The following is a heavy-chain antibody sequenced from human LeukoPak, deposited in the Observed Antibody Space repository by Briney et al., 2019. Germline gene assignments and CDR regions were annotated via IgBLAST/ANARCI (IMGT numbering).Heavy chain of an antibody. CDR1: GGSISSYY. CDR3: ARGGRPSPYRMYDY. V-gene: IGHV4-59*01. Sequence: SETLSLTCTVSGGSISSYYWSWIRQPPGKGLEWIGYIYYSGSTNYNPSLKSRVTISVDTSKNQFSLKLSSVTAADTAVYYCARGGRPSPYRMYDYWGQGTLVTVSS. CDR2: IYYSGST. J-gene: IGHJ4*02. D-gene: IGHD3-16*01.